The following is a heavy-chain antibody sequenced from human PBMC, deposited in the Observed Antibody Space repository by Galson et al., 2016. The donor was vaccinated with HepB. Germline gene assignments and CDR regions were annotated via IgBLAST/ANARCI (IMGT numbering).Heavy chain of an antibody. D-gene: IGHD1-26*01. CDR2: INHSGST. CDR1: GGSISSDGYY. V-gene: IGHV4-34*01. CDR3: ARGLGSYYRAFYFDY. Sequence: ETLSLTCSVSGGSISSDGYYWSWIRQHPGKGLEWIGEINHSGSTNYNPSLKSRVTISVDTSKNQFSLKLSSVTAADTAVYYCARGLGSYYRAFYFDYWGQGTLVTVFS. J-gene: IGHJ4*02.